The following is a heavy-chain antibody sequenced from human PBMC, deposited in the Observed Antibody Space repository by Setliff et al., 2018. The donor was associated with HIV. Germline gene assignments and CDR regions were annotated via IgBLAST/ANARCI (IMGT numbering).Heavy chain of an antibody. V-gene: IGHV4-34*01. CDR3: ARLGDSGYDFRGYFDY. CDR1: GGSFSSYY. D-gene: IGHD5-12*01. CDR2: INPSGST. J-gene: IGHJ4*02. Sequence: KASETLSLTCTVYGGSFSSYYWSWIRQPPGKGLEWIGEINPSGSTNYNPSVKSRVTISVDTSKNQFSLKLSSVTAADTAVYYCARLGDSGYDFRGYFDYWGQGKLVTVSS.